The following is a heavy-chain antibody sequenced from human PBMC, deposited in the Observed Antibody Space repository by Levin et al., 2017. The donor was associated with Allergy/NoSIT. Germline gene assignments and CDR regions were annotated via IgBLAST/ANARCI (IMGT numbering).Heavy chain of an antibody. J-gene: IGHJ4*02. V-gene: IGHV4-39*07. CDR3: ASRSSSSGWYYDY. D-gene: IGHD6-19*01. CDR1: GGSVSSRSFW. Sequence: SETLSLTCTVSGGSVSSRSFWWGWIRQPPGKGLEWIGSVYYSGTTYYSPSLKSRVIISLDTSKNHFSLKLSSVTAADTAVDYCASRSSSSGWYYDYWGQGTLVTVSS. CDR2: VYYSGTT.